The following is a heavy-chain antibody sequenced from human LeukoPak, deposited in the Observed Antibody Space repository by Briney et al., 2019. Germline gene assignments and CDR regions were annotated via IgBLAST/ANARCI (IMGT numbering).Heavy chain of an antibody. J-gene: IGHJ4*02. V-gene: IGHV3-30*02. CDR1: GFTFSSYG. CDR3: AKDDYFITGPTSPHFDY. CDR2: IRYDGSNK. Sequence: GGSLRLSCAASGFTFSSYGMHWVRQAPGKGREWVAFIRYDGSNKYYADSVKGRFTISRDNSKNTLYLQMNSLRAEDTAVYYCAKDDYFITGPTSPHFDYWGQGTLVTVSS. D-gene: IGHD1-20*01.